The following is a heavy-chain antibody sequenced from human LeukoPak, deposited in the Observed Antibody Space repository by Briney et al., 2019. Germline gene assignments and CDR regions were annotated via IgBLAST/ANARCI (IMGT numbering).Heavy chain of an antibody. V-gene: IGHV3-21*01. J-gene: IGHJ4*02. CDR1: GFTFSSYR. Sequence: PGGSLRLSCAASGFTFSSYRMNWVRQAPGKGLEWVSSISSSSSYIYYADSVKGRFTISRDNAKNSLYLQMDSLRAEDTAMYYCVKPYYYSSGSLNWGQGTLVTVSS. CDR3: VKPYYYSSGSLN. D-gene: IGHD3-10*01. CDR2: ISSSSSYI.